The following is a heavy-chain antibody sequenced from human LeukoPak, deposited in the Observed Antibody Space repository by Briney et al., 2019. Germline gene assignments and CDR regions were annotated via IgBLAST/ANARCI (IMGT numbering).Heavy chain of an antibody. D-gene: IGHD3-10*01. V-gene: IGHV4-34*01. Sequence: SETLSLTCAVYGGSFSGYYWSWIRQPPGKGLEWIGEINHSGSTNYNPSLKSRVTISVDTSKNQFSLKLSSVTAADTAVYYCARRKLADYYGSGSYYNDWGQGTLVTVSS. CDR1: GGSFSGYY. CDR2: INHSGST. CDR3: ARRKLADYYGSGSYYND. J-gene: IGHJ4*02.